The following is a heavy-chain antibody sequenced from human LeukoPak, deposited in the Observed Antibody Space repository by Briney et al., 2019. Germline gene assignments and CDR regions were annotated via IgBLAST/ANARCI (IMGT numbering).Heavy chain of an antibody. CDR2: ISSSSSYI. CDR3: ARDGTVVTPSYYGMDV. V-gene: IGHV3-21*01. Sequence: GGSLRLSCAASGFTFSSYSMNWVRQAPGKGLEWVSSISSSSSYIYYADSVKGRFTISRDNAKNSLYLQMNSLRAEGTAVYYCARDGTVVTPSYYGMDVWGQGTTVTVSS. D-gene: IGHD2-21*02. CDR1: GFTFSSYS. J-gene: IGHJ6*02.